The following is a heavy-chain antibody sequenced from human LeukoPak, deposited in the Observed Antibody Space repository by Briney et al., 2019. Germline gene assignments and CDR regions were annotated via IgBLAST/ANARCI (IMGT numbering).Heavy chain of an antibody. CDR3: ARGFNPYYYGSGSYYPFDY. CDR2: IYYSGST. CDR1: GGSISSYY. Sequence: SDTLSLTCTVSGGSISSYYWSWIRQPRGEGVEWFGYIYYSGSTNYTPSLKSRVTISVDTSKNQCSLKLSSVTAADTAVYYCARGFNPYYYGSGSYYPFDYWGQGTLVTVSS. D-gene: IGHD3-10*01. V-gene: IGHV4-59*07. J-gene: IGHJ4*02.